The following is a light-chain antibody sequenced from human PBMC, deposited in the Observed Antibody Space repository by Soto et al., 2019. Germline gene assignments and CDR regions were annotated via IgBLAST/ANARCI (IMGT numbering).Light chain of an antibody. J-gene: IGKJ1*01. Sequence: EIVLTQSPGTLSLSPGERATLSCRASQSVSSSYLARYQQKPGQAPRLLMCGASSRATGVPDRFSGSGSGTDIKVTISRLEPEDLAVYYCQQYGSSPRTFGQGTKVEIK. CDR2: GAS. CDR1: QSVSSSY. CDR3: QQYGSSPRT. V-gene: IGKV3-20*01.